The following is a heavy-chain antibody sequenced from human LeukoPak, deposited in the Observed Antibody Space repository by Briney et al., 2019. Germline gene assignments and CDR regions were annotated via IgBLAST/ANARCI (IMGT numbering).Heavy chain of an antibody. CDR1: GFSISSGYY. J-gene: IGHJ4*02. CDR3: VKEPGGNHV. V-gene: IGHV4-38-2*01. D-gene: IGHD1-26*01. Sequence: SETLSLTCAVSGFSISSGYYWVWVRQPPGKGLEWLASIHHSGTTYYNPSLQSRLTILLDTSKNQFSLKVISVTAADTAVYYCVKEPGGNHVWGQGTLVTVSS. CDR2: IHHSGTT.